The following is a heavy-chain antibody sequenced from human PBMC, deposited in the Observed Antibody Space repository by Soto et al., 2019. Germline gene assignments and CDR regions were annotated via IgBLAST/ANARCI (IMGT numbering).Heavy chain of an antibody. CDR2: INHSGST. CDR3: ARGGRITIFGVGTNWFDP. CDR1: GGSFSGYY. V-gene: IGHV4-34*01. D-gene: IGHD3-3*01. J-gene: IGHJ5*02. Sequence: SETLSLTCAVYGGSFSGYYWSWIRQPPGKGLEWIGEINHSGSTNYNPSLKSRVTISVDTSKNQFSLKLSSVTAADTAVYYCARGGRITIFGVGTNWFDPWGQGTLVTVSS.